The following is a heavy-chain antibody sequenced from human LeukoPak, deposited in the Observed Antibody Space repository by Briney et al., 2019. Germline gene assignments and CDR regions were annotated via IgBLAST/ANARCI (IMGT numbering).Heavy chain of an antibody. V-gene: IGHV1-18*01. J-gene: IGHJ4*02. D-gene: IGHD2-21*01. CDR3: ARDSYSSYYFDY. CDR2: ISAYNRNT. Sequence: ASVKVSCKSSGYTFTSYDINWVRQAPGQGLEWMGWISAYNRNTNFAQKFQGRVTMTTDTSTSTAYMELTSLTSDDTAVYYCARDSYSSYYFDYWGQGTLVTVSS. CDR1: GYTFTSYD.